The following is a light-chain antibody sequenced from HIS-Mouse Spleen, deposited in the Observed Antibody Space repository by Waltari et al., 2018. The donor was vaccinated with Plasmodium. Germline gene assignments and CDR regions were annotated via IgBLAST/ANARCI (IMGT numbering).Light chain of an antibody. CDR2: GNI. J-gene: IGLJ2*01. Sequence: QSVLTQPPSVSGAPGQRVTISCTGSSSNIGAGYDVHWYQQLPGTAPKLLIYGNIKRPAGVPDRVSGSKSGTSASLAITGLQAEDEADYYCQSYDSSLSGSVFGGGTKLTVL. CDR1: SSNIGAGYD. V-gene: IGLV1-40*01. CDR3: QSYDSSLSGSV.